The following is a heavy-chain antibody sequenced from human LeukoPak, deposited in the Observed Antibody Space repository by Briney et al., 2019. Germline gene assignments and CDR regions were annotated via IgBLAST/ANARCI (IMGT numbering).Heavy chain of an antibody. J-gene: IGHJ4*02. CDR3: ARDRYYYDSSGYRYFDY. CDR1: GFTFSSYS. Sequence: PGGSLRLSCAASGFTFSSYSMNWVRQAPGKGLEWVSSISSSSSTIYYADSVKGRFTISRDNAKNSLYLQMNSLRAEDTAVYYCARDRYYYDSSGYRYFDYWGQGTLVTVSS. V-gene: IGHV3-48*01. CDR2: ISSSSSTI. D-gene: IGHD3-22*01.